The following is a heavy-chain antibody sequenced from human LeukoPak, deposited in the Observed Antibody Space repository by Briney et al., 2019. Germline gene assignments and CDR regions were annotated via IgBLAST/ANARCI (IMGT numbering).Heavy chain of an antibody. CDR2: ISWNSGSI. CDR3: AKFLTPFQNLAKEGFDI. Sequence: GRSLRLSCAASGFTFDDYAMHWVRQAPGKGLEWVSGISWNSGSIGYADSVKGRFTISRDNAKNSLYLQMNSLRAEDTALYYCAKFLTPFQNLAKEGFDIWGQGTMVTVSS. D-gene: IGHD5-12*01. CDR1: GFTFDDYA. V-gene: IGHV3-9*01. J-gene: IGHJ3*02.